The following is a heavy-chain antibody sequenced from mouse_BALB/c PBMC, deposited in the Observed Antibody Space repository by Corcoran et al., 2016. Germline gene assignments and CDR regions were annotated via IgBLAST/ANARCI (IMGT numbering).Heavy chain of an antibody. D-gene: IGHD3-2*01. CDR1: GYTFTSYY. CDR2: INPSNGGT. CDR3: TRDSSGSAWFAY. J-gene: IGHJ3*01. Sequence: QVQLQQSGAELVKPGASVKLSCKASGYTFTSYYMYWVKQRPGQGLEWIGEINPSNGGTNFNEKFKSKATLTVDKSSSTAYMQLSSLTSEDSAVYYCTRDSSGSAWFAYWGQGTLVTVSA. V-gene: IGHV1S81*02.